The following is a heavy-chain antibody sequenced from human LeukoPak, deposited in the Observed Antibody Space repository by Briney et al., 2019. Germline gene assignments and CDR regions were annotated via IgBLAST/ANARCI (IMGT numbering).Heavy chain of an antibody. Sequence: SETLSLTCTVSGGSISSGGYYWSWIRQHPGKGVEWIGYIYYSGSTYYNPSLKSRVTISVDTSKNQFSLKLSSVTAADTAVYYCASRYCSGGSCYFVWGQGTLVTVSS. J-gene: IGHJ4*02. V-gene: IGHV4-31*03. D-gene: IGHD2-15*01. CDR1: GGSISSGGYY. CDR2: IYYSGST. CDR3: ASRYCSGGSCYFV.